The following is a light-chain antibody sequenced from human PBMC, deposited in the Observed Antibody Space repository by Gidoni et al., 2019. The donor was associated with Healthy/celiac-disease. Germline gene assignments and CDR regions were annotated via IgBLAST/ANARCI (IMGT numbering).Light chain of an antibody. V-gene: IGKV1-39*01. Sequence: DIQMTQSPSSLSASVGDRVTITCRASQSISSYLNWYQQKPGKAPKLLIYAASSLQSGVPSRFSGSGSGTDFTLTISSLQPEDFATYYCQQSYSTPPLWTFGQGTKLEIK. CDR1: QSISSY. J-gene: IGKJ2*01. CDR2: AAS. CDR3: QQSYSTPPLWT.